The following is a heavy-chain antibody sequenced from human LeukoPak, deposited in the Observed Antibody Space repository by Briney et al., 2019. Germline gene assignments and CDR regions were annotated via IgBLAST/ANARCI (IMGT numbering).Heavy chain of an antibody. J-gene: IGHJ4*02. D-gene: IGHD3-22*01. V-gene: IGHV1-2*02. Sequence: ASVKVSCKASGYTFTGYYMHWVRRAPGQGLEWMGWINPNSGGTNYAQKFQGRVTMTRDTSISTAYMELSRLRSDDTAVYYCARADDYYYDSSGYLHYWGQGTLVTVSS. CDR2: INPNSGGT. CDR1: GYTFTGYY. CDR3: ARADDYYYDSSGYLHY.